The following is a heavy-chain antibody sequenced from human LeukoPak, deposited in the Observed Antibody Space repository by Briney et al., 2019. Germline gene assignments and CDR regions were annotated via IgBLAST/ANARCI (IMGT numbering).Heavy chain of an antibody. CDR2: INWNGGST. Sequence: GESLRLSCAASGFTFDDYGMSWVRQAPGKGLEWVSGINWNGGSTGYADSVKGRFTISRDNAKNSLYLQMNSLRAEDTALYYCAREDLTWGIAVAGTGVDYWGQGTLVTVSS. CDR1: GFTFDDYG. D-gene: IGHD6-19*01. J-gene: IGHJ4*02. CDR3: AREDLTWGIAVAGTGVDY. V-gene: IGHV3-20*04.